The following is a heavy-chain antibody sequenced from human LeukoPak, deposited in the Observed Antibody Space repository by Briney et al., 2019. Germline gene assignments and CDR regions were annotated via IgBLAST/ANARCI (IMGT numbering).Heavy chain of an antibody. CDR1: GYTFTSYY. CDR3: AREDSSGWYVFDY. V-gene: IGHV1-46*03. Sequence: ASVKVSCTASGYTFTSYYMHWVRQAPGQGLEWMGIINPSGGSTSYAQKFQGRVTMTRDTSTSTVYMELSSLRSGDTAVDYCAREDSSGWYVFDYWGQGTLVTVSS. D-gene: IGHD6-19*01. CDR2: INPSGGST. J-gene: IGHJ4*02.